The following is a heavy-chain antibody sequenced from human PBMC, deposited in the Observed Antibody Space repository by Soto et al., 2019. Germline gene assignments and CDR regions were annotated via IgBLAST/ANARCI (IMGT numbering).Heavy chain of an antibody. J-gene: IGHJ2*01. CDR3: ARASLSYFDL. Sequence: QVQLVESGGGVVQPGRSLRLSCAASGFTFSSYGMHWVRQAPGKGLEWVAVIWYDGSNKYYADSVKGRFTISRDNSKNPLYLQMNSLRAEDTAVYYCARASLSYFDLWGRGTLVTVSS. CDR2: IWYDGSNK. V-gene: IGHV3-33*01. CDR1: GFTFSSYG.